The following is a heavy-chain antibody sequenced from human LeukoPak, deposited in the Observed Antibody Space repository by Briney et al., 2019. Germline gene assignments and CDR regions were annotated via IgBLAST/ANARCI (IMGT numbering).Heavy chain of an antibody. V-gene: IGHV4-39*01. CDR2: IYYSGST. J-gene: IGHJ4*02. CDR3: ARRQRYCSSTSCYGANDY. D-gene: IGHD2-2*01. CDR1: GGSISSSSYY. Sequence: PSETLSLTCTVSGGSISSSSYYWGWIRQPPGKGLEWIGSIYYSGSTYYNPSLKSRVTISVDTSKNQFSLKLSSVTAADTAVYYCARRQRYCSSTSCYGANDYWGQGTLVTVSS.